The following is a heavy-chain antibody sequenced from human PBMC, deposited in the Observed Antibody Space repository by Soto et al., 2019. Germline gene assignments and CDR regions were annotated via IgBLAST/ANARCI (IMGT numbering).Heavy chain of an antibody. D-gene: IGHD4-17*01. V-gene: IGHV3-48*02. CDR2: ISSSSSTI. J-gene: IGHJ4*02. CDR1: GFTFSSYS. Sequence: TGGSLRLSCAASGFTFSSYSMNWVSQAPGKGLEWVSYISSSSSTIYYADSVKGRFTISRDNAKNSLYLQMNSLRDEDTAVYYCARDGSLSTVTIPHLHFDYWGQGTLVTVSS. CDR3: ARDGSLSTVTIPHLHFDY.